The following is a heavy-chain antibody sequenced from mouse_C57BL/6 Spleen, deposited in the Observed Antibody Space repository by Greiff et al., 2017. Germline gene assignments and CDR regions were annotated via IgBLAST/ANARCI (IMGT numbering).Heavy chain of an antibody. J-gene: IGHJ4*01. CDR3: ARRGESNFYAMDY. V-gene: IGHV1-54*01. Sequence: QVQLKQSGAELVRPGTSVKVSCKASGYAFTNYLIEWVKQRPGQGLEWIGVINPGSGGTNYNEKFKGKATLTADKSSSTAYMQLSSLTSEDSAVYFCARRGESNFYAMDYWGQGTSVTVSS. CDR2: INPGSGGT. CDR1: GYAFTNYL. D-gene: IGHD2-5*01.